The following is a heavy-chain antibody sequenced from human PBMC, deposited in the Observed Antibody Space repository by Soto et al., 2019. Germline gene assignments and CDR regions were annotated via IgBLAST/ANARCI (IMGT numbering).Heavy chain of an antibody. D-gene: IGHD6-13*01. J-gene: IGHJ6*02. CDR3: AIDPLYSSSWYPRYYYYYGMDV. V-gene: IGHV3-33*01. CDR2: IWYDGSNK. Sequence: GGSLRLSCAASGFTFSSYGMHWVRQAPGKGLEWVAVIWYDGSNKYYADSVKGRFTISRDNSKKTLYLQMNSLRAEDTAVFYCAIDPLYSSSWYPRYYYYYGMDVWGQGTTVTVSS. CDR1: GFTFSSYG.